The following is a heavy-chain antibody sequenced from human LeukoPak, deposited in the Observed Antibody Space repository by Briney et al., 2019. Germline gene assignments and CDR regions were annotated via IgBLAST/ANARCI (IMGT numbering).Heavy chain of an antibody. CDR2: INHSGST. V-gene: IGHV4-34*01. J-gene: IGHJ5*02. Sequence: SETLSLTCAVYGGSFSGYYWRWIRQPPGKGLEWIGEINHSGSTNYNPALKSRVTISVAASKNQFSPKLSSVTAADAAVYYCARGYCSSTSCYVPYWFDPWGQEPWSPSPQ. CDR3: ARGYCSSTSCYVPYWFDP. CDR1: GGSFSGYY. D-gene: IGHD2-2*01.